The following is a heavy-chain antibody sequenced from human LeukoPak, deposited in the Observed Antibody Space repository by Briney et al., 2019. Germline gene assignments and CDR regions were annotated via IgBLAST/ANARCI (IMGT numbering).Heavy chain of an antibody. V-gene: IGHV3-74*01. Sequence: GGSLRLSCAASGFTFSSYCMHWVRQAPGKGQVWVSRINSDGSSTSYADSVKGRFTISRDNAKNTLYLQMNSMRAEDTAVYYCARSYDILPDGDGMDVWGQGTTVTVSS. J-gene: IGHJ6*02. CDR1: GFTFSSYC. CDR3: ARSYDILPDGDGMDV. D-gene: IGHD3-9*01. CDR2: INSDGSST.